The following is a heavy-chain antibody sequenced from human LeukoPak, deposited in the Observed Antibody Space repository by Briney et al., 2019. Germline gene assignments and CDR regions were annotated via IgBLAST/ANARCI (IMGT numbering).Heavy chain of an antibody. J-gene: IGHJ4*02. CDR1: GGSISSGGYY. CDR2: IYHSGST. D-gene: IGHD3-3*01. V-gene: IGHV4-30-2*01. CDR3: ARGLRFLEWFGYFDY. Sequence: SETLSLTCTVSGGSISSGGYYWSWIRQPPGKGLEWIGYIYHSGSTYYNPSLKSRVTISVDRSKNQFSLKLSSVTAADTAVYYCARGLRFLEWFGYFDYWGQGTLVTVSS.